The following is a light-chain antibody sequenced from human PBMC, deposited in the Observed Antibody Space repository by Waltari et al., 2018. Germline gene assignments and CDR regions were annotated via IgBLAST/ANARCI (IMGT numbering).Light chain of an antibody. Sequence: QTVVPQEPSFSVSPGGTVTLTCALSSGPVSTSYYPTWYQQTPGQAPRTLIYSTNIRSSGVPDRFSGSILGNKAALTITGAQADDESDYYCVLYLGGGIWVFGGGTKLTVL. CDR3: VLYLGGGIWV. V-gene: IGLV8-61*01. CDR1: SGPVSTSYY. J-gene: IGLJ3*02. CDR2: STN.